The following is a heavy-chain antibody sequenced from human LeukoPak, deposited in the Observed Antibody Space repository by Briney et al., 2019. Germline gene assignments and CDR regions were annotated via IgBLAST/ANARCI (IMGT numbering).Heavy chain of an antibody. J-gene: IGHJ3*02. V-gene: IGHV4-30-4*01. Sequence: PSETLSLTCTDSGGSISIAAYCWSWIRQPPGKCLEWIGYVYYSGITYYNTSLMCRATIPFDASMNRISLNFRSVTAADTAVYSCARVTQVEWTSIGDAFDIWGQGTMVTVSS. D-gene: IGHD1-26*01. CDR1: GGSISIAAYC. CDR2: VYYSGIT. CDR3: ARVTQVEWTSIGDAFDI.